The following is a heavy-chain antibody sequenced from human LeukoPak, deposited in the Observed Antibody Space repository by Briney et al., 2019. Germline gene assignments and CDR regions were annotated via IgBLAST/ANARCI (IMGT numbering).Heavy chain of an antibody. CDR3: ARSPYNRSYDAFDI. Sequence: GGSLRLSWAASGFTVTSSGMRWVRQAPGEGLEYVSSISGHGGSITYANSVKGRFTISRDNSKNSLYLQMGSLRAEDMAVYYCARSPYNRSYDAFDIWGQGTMVTVSS. CDR1: GFTVTSSG. CDR2: ISGHGGSI. D-gene: IGHD3-10*01. V-gene: IGHV3-64*01. J-gene: IGHJ3*02.